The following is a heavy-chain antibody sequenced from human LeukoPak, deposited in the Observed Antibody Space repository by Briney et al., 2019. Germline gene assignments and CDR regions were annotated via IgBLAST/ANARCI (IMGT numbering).Heavy chain of an antibody. CDR3: ATHTVGLEY. Sequence: GGSLRLSCAAPGFMFSSYSMNWVRQAPGKGLEWVSSISGSSTYIYYADAVKGRFTISRDNAKDSLYLQMNSLRAEDTAVYYCATHTVGLEYWGQGALVTVSS. CDR2: ISGSSTYI. J-gene: IGHJ4*02. D-gene: IGHD4-11*01. CDR1: GFMFSSYS. V-gene: IGHV3-21*01.